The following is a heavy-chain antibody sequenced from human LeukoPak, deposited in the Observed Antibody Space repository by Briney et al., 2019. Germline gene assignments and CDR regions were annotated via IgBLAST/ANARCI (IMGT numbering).Heavy chain of an antibody. J-gene: IGHJ3*02. CDR3: AKRVAGYGGTYDS. D-gene: IGHD6-19*01. CDR2: ISASGSGA. CDR1: GFTFSSSD. V-gene: IGHV3-23*01. Sequence: HPGGSLRLSCAASGFTFSSSDMSWVRQAPGKGLEWVSGISASGSGAYYADSVKGRFTISRDNPKNTLYLQMNSLRDEDTAVYFCAKRVAGYGGTYDSWGQGTMVTVSS.